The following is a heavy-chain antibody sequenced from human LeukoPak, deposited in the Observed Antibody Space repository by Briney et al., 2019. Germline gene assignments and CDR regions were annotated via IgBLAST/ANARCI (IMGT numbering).Heavy chain of an antibody. CDR2: INSDGSTT. CDR1: GFTLNGYW. Sequence: PGGSLGLSCAAPGFTLNGYWMHWVRQAPGKGLVWVSRINSDGSTTSYAGSVKGRFTISRDNSKNTLYLQMNSLRAEDTAVYFCARVATGSYDWFDPWGQGTLVTVSS. V-gene: IGHV3-74*01. J-gene: IGHJ5*02. D-gene: IGHD3-10*01. CDR3: ARVATGSYDWFDP.